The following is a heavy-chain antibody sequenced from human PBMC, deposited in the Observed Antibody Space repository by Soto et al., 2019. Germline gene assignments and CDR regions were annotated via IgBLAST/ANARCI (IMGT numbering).Heavy chain of an antibody. CDR2: INHSGST. D-gene: IGHD1-26*01. V-gene: IGHV4-34*01. J-gene: IGHJ4*02. CDR1: GGSFSGYY. CDR3: ARSRDGFGGYFDY. Sequence: QVQLQQWGAGLLKPSETLSLTCAVYGGSFSGYYWSWIRQPPGKGLEWIGEINHSGSTNYNPSLKSRVTISVDTSNSQFSLKLSSVTAADTAVYYCARSRDGFGGYFDYWGQGTLVTVSS.